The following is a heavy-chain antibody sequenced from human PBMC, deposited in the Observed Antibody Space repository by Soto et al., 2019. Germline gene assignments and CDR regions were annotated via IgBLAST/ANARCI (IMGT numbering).Heavy chain of an antibody. CDR2: ISAYNGNT. Sequence: GASVKVSCKASGYTFTSYGISWVRQAPGQGLEWMGWISAYNGNTNYAQKLQGRVTMTTDTSTSTAYMELRSLRSDDTAVYYCARDHYDFWSGYYPFDPWGQGTLVTVS. J-gene: IGHJ5*02. V-gene: IGHV1-18*04. D-gene: IGHD3-3*01. CDR3: ARDHYDFWSGYYPFDP. CDR1: GYTFTSYG.